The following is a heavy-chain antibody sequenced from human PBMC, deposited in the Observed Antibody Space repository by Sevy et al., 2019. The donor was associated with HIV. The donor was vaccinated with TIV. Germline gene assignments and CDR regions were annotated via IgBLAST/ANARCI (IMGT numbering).Heavy chain of an antibody. Sequence: GGSLRLSCAASGFTFSSYSMNWVRQAPWKGLEWVSSISSSSSYIYYADSVNGRFTISRDNAKNSLYLQMNSLRAEDTAVYYCASRRITIFGVADAFDIWGQGTMVTVSS. D-gene: IGHD3-3*01. CDR1: GFTFSSYS. J-gene: IGHJ3*02. CDR3: ASRRITIFGVADAFDI. CDR2: ISSSSSYI. V-gene: IGHV3-21*01.